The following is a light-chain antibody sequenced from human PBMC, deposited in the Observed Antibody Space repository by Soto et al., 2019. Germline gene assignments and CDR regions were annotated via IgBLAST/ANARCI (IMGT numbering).Light chain of an antibody. J-gene: IGKJ4*01. Sequence: EIVMTQSPATLSVSPGERATLSCRTSQSVSSSLAWYQQKPGQAPSLLIYGASTRATGIPDRFSGSGSGTDFTLTISSLEPEDFAVYYCQQRSNLLTFGGGTKVDIK. CDR2: GAS. CDR3: QQRSNLLT. V-gene: IGKV3-15*01. CDR1: QSVSSS.